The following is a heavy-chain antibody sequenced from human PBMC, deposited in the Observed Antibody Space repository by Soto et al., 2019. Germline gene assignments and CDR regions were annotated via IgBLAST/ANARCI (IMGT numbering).Heavy chain of an antibody. V-gene: IGHV3-21*01. CDR2: ITTSSASL. J-gene: IGHJ5*02. CDR1: GFTFNTYD. D-gene: IGHD2-21*01. Sequence: EVQLVESGGGLVKPGGSLRLSCAASGFTFNTYDMNWVRQAPGKGLEWFSSITTSSASLYYPDSLKGRITISRDNAKNSLFLQMNSLRAEDTAVYYCVRSGTARLLRHSWFDTWGQGTLVTVSS. CDR3: VRSGTARLLRHSWFDT.